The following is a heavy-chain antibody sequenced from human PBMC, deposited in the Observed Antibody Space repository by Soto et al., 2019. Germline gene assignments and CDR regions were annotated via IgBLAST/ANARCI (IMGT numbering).Heavy chain of an antibody. Sequence: QVQLVESGGGVVQPGRSLRLSCAASGFTFSSYGMHWVRQAPGKGLEWVAVISYDGSNKYYADSVKGRFTISRDNSKNTLYLQMNSLRAEDTAVYYWANNEFWSGYYTGKGFDYWGQGTLVTVSS. V-gene: IGHV3-30*18. CDR2: ISYDGSNK. J-gene: IGHJ4*02. CDR3: ANNEFWSGYYTGKGFDY. D-gene: IGHD3-3*01. CDR1: GFTFSSYG.